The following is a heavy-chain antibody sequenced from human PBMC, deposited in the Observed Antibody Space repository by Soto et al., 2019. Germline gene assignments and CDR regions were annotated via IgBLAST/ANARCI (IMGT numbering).Heavy chain of an antibody. CDR1: GXTVSRNT. CDR2: IKSSGSYV. D-gene: IGHD3-3*02. CDR3: VKDEGIEAMDV. Sequence: PXGSLRLSCMTSGXTVSRNTMNWVRQAPGKGLEWVASIKSSGSYVYYADSVKGRFSASLENAKNSLSLQLDRLRPDDTAIYFCVKDEGIEAMDVWGQGTTGTVS. J-gene: IGHJ6*02. V-gene: IGHV3-21*01.